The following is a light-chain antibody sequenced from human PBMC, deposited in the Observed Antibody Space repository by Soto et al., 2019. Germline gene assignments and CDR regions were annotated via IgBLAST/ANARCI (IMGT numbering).Light chain of an antibody. CDR2: AAS. Sequence: AIRMTQSPSSLSASTGDRVPLTCRASQGISSYLAWYQQKPGKAPKLLIYAASTLQSGVPSRFSGSGSGTDFTLTISCLQSEDFATYYCQQYYSYPRTFGQGTKVDI. J-gene: IGKJ1*01. V-gene: IGKV1-8*01. CDR3: QQYYSYPRT. CDR1: QGISSY.